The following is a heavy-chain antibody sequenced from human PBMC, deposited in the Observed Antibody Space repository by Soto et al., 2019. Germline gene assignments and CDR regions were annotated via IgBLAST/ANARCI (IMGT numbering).Heavy chain of an antibody. CDR2: IYDRGST. CDR1: SGSLSSSNW. CDR3: ATRMTDTRVYYYYYMDV. J-gene: IGHJ6*03. D-gene: IGHD2-15*01. Sequence: QMQLQESRPGLVKPSGTLSLTCAVSSGSLSSSNWWSWVRQSPGKGLEWIGEIYDRGSTNYSPSLKSRVTISVDKPKNQVSLKLISVTAADTAIYYCATRMTDTRVYYYYYMDVWGKGTAVTVSS. V-gene: IGHV4-4*02.